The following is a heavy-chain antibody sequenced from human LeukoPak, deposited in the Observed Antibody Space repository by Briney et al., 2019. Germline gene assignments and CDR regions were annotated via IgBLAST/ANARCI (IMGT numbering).Heavy chain of an antibody. J-gene: IGHJ5*02. CDR3: ARDTSSVGAGTGWFDP. CDR1: GYTFTSYA. D-gene: IGHD6-13*01. Sequence: GASVKVSCKASGYTFTSYAMHWVRQAPGQRLEWMGWINAGNGNTKYSQEFQGRVTITRDTSASTAYMELSSLRSEDMAVYYCARDTSSVGAGTGWFDPWGQGTLVAVSS. V-gene: IGHV1-3*03. CDR2: INAGNGNT.